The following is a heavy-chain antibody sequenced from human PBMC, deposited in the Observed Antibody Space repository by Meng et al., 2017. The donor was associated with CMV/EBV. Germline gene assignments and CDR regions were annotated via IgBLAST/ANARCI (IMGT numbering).Heavy chain of an antibody. V-gene: IGHV4-39*01. CDR3: ARGVEMATINYYGMDV. D-gene: IGHD5-24*01. J-gene: IGHJ6*02. CDR1: GGSISSSSYY. Sequence: GSLRLSCTVSGGSISSSSYYWGWIRQPPGKGLEWIGSIYYSGSTYYNPSLKSRVTISVDTSKNQFSLKLSSVTAADTAVYYCARGVEMATINYYGMDVWGQGTTVTVSS. CDR2: IYYSGST.